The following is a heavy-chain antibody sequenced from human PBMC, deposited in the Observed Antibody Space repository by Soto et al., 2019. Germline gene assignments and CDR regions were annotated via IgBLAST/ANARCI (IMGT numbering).Heavy chain of an antibody. CDR1: GFALTTYT. CDR2: INGRSNYK. D-gene: IGHD1-26*01. J-gene: IGHJ4*02. CDR3: VREDGVVGASSAFDS. V-gene: IGHV3-21*02. Sequence: EVQLVESGGGLVAPGGSLRLSCVASGFALTTYTMNWVRQAPGTGLEWVSSINGRSNYKYYSDSVKGRFTVSRGNGQNSLFLQMGRLGPEDTAVYYCVREDGVVGASSAFDSWGQGTLVTVSS.